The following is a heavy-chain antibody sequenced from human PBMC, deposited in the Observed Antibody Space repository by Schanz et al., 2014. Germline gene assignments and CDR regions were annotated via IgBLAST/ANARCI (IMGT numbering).Heavy chain of an antibody. J-gene: IGHJ4*02. CDR2: ISGDHRNT. CDR3: ARKVVATIGGYYDN. CDR1: GFTFSTHA. V-gene: IGHV3-23*04. Sequence: EVQLVESGGGLVKPGGSLRLSCAASGFTFSTHAMSWVRQAPGKGLEWVSSISGDHRNTFYADSVKGRFTISRDNSKNTLYLQMNSLRAEDTAIYYCARKVVATIGGYYDNWGQGTLXIVSS. D-gene: IGHD5-12*01.